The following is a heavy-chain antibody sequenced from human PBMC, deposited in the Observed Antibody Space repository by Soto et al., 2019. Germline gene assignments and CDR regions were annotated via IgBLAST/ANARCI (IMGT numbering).Heavy chain of an antibody. CDR1: GFTVSSNY. Sequence: EVQLVESGGGLVQPGASLRLSCAASGFTVSSNYMSWVRQAPGKGLEWVSVIYSGGSTYYADSVKGRFTISRDNSKNTLYLQMNSLRAEDTAVYYCARDEIAAAGTGYYYYYMDVWGKGTTVTVSS. CDR2: IYSGGST. D-gene: IGHD6-13*01. CDR3: ARDEIAAAGTGYYYYYMDV. J-gene: IGHJ6*03. V-gene: IGHV3-66*01.